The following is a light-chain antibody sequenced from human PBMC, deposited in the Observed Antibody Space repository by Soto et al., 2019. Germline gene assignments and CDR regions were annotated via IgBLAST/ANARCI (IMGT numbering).Light chain of an antibody. V-gene: IGKV3-11*01. J-gene: IGKJ1*01. Sequence: EIVLTQSPATLSLSPGERVTLSCRASQSVSSYLAWYQQKPGQAPRLLIYDASNRATGIPARFSGSGSGTDFTLTISSLEPEDFAVYYCQQRSNWPWTFGQGTKV. CDR3: QQRSNWPWT. CDR2: DAS. CDR1: QSVSSY.